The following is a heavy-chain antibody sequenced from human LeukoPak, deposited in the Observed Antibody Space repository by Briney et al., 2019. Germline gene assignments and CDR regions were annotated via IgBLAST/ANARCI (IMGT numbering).Heavy chain of an antibody. V-gene: IGHV3-74*01. Sequence: GGSLRLSCAASGFTFSGYGMHWVGQAPGKALVWVSRINTDGGITNYADSVKGRFTISRDNAKNTLHLQMNSLRADATADYYCTRGAGGTGVWFDPWGQGTLVTVSS. J-gene: IGHJ5*02. CDR2: INTDGGIT. CDR1: GFTFSGYG. CDR3: TRGAGGTGVWFDP. D-gene: IGHD1-1*01.